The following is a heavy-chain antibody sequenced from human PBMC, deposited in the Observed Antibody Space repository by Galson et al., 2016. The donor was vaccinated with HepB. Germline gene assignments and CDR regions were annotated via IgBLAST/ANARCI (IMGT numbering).Heavy chain of an antibody. D-gene: IGHD6-13*01. Sequence: SVKVSCKASGFTFTNSAVQWVRQTRGQRLEWIGWIVVGSGDTNYAQNFQERVTITWDMSTNTDYMELSSLRSEDTAVYYCAADYSFALSTAAAAPYFDYWGQGTRVTVSS. CDR2: IVVGSGDT. J-gene: IGHJ4*02. V-gene: IGHV1-58*01. CDR3: AADYSFALSTAAAAPYFDY. CDR1: GFTFTNSA.